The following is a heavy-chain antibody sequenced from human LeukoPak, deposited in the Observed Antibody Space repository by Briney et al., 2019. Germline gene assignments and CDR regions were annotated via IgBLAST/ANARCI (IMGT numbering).Heavy chain of an antibody. CDR2: ISGSGGST. CDR1: GFTFSSYA. V-gene: IGHV3-23*01. Sequence: PGGSLRLSCAASGFTFSSYAMSWVRQAPGEGLEWVSAISGSGGSTYYADSVKGRFTISRDNSKNTLYLQMNSLRAEDTAVYYCAKDLGYYDSSGYLKSSHNFDYWGQGTLVTVSS. D-gene: IGHD3-22*01. J-gene: IGHJ4*02. CDR3: AKDLGYYDSSGYLKSSHNFDY.